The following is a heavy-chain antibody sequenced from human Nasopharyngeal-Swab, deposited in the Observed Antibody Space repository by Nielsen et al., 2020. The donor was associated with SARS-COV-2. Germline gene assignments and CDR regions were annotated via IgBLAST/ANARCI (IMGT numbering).Heavy chain of an antibody. CDR1: GFTFSSYA. CDR2: ISGSGGST. D-gene: IGHD6-13*01. Sequence: GESLKISCAASGFTFSSYAMSWVRQAPGKGLEWVSAISGSGGSTYYADSVKGRFTISGDNSKNTLYLQMNSLRAEDTAVYYCAKYAGSWYYYYYYMDVWGKGTTVTVSS. CDR3: AKYAGSWYYYYYYMDV. J-gene: IGHJ6*03. V-gene: IGHV3-23*01.